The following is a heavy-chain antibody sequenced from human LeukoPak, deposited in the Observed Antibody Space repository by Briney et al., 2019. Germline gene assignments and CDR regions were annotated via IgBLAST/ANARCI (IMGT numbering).Heavy chain of an antibody. J-gene: IGHJ4*02. CDR2: IHHSGKT. Sequence: PSETLSLTCTVSGGSISSYYWSWIRQPPGKGLEWIGEIHHSGKTNYNPSLGRRVTISIDKSKNQFYLKLNSVTVADTAVYYCARRGILGATTLNFIAFDSWGQGTLVTVSS. D-gene: IGHD1-26*01. CDR3: ARRGILGATTLNFIAFDS. CDR1: GGSISSYY. V-gene: IGHV4-59*12.